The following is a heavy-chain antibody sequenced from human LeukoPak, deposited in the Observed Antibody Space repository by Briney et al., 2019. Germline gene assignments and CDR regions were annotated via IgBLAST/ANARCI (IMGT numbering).Heavy chain of an antibody. V-gene: IGHV4-59*11. CDR3: ARVFRGAVTSNWFDP. D-gene: IGHD3-3*01. CDR2: ISDSGST. CDR1: GASMNGHY. Sequence: SETLSLTCSVSGASMNGHYWTWIRLSPGKGLEWIGYISDSGSTSYNPSLRSRVIMALEASKTEFSLRLNSVTVADTAVYYCARVFRGAVTSNWFDPWGQGTLVAVSS. J-gene: IGHJ5*02.